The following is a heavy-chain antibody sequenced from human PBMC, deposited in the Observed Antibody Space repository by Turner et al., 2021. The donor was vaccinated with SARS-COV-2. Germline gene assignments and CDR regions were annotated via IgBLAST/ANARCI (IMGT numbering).Heavy chain of an antibody. J-gene: IGHJ4*02. CDR2: IKQDGSEK. V-gene: IGHV3-7*01. D-gene: IGHD6-13*01. CDR1: GFTFSFYW. CDR3: ARLAGSSWHFDY. Sequence: VQLVASGGGLVQPGGSLRLSCAASGFTFSFYWMSWVRQAPGKGLEWVADIKQDGSEKYYVDSVKCRFTISRDNAKNSLYLQMNSLRAEDTAVYYWARLAGSSWHFDYWGQGTLVTVS.